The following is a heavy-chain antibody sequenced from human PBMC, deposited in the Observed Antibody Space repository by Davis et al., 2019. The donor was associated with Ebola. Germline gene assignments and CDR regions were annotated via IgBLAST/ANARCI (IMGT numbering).Heavy chain of an antibody. D-gene: IGHD6-13*01. CDR3: ARVRGEGYSSSWYPPLNWFDP. CDR1: GGSFSGYY. V-gene: IGHV4-34*01. Sequence: SETLSLTCAVYGGSFSGYYWSWIRQPPGKGLEWIGEINHSGSTNYNPSLKSRVTISVDTSKNQFSLKLGSVTAADTAVYYCARVRGEGYSSSWYPPLNWFDPWGQGTLVTVSS. CDR2: INHSGST. J-gene: IGHJ5*02.